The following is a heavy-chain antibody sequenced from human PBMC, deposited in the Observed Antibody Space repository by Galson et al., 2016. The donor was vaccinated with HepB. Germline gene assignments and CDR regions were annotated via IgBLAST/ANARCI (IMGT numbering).Heavy chain of an antibody. D-gene: IGHD3/OR15-3a*01. CDR1: GFTFSGHI. J-gene: IGHJ4*02. V-gene: IGHV3-23*01. CDR3: AKAERGTYYDFFPSG. Sequence: SLRLSCAASGFTFSGHIMAWVRQAPGKGLEWVSAMSGSGGVAPYSDSVKGRFTISRDNSRNTLYLQMTSLRAEDTAVYYCAKAERGTYYDFFPSGGGRGTLVTVSS. CDR2: MSGSGGVA.